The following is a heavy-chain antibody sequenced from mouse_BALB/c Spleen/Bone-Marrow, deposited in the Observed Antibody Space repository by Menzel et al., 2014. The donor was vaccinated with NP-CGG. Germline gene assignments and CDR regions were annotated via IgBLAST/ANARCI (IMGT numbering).Heavy chain of an antibody. CDR1: GYTFTSYY. V-gene: IGHV1S81*02. CDR2: INPSNGGT. D-gene: IGHD2-1*01. J-gene: IGHJ1*01. Sequence: VQLQQSGAELVKPGASVKLSCKASGYTFTSYYMYWVKQRPGQGLEWIGEINPSNGGTNFNEKFKSKATLTVDKSSSTAYMQLSSLTSEDSAVYYCTRGYYGNYSDVWGAGTTVTVSS. CDR3: TRGYYGNYSDV.